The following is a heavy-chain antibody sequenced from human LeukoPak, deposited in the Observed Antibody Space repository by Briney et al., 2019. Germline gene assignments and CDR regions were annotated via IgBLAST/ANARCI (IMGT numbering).Heavy chain of an antibody. Sequence: ASVKVSCKASVYTFTRYYMHRVRQAPGHGLEWMGIINPSAGSTSYAQKFQRRVTMTRDTSTSTVYMELSSLRSEDTAVYYCARLRYDFWSGYYSYYFDYWGQGTLVTVSS. CDR2: INPSAGST. J-gene: IGHJ4*02. D-gene: IGHD3-3*01. CDR1: VYTFTRYY. V-gene: IGHV1-46*03. CDR3: ARLRYDFWSGYYSYYFDY.